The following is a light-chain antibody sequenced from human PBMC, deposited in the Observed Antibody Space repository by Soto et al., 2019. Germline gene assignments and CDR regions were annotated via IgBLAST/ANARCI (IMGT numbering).Light chain of an antibody. Sequence: QSVVTQPASVSGSPGPSIAISCTGTSSDVGAYDFVSWYQQHPDKAPKLLIYEVSNRPSGVSDRFSGSKSVNTATLTISGLQAEDEADYYCSSHTTSSTRVFGTGTKVTVL. J-gene: IGLJ1*01. CDR3: SSHTTSSTRV. CDR1: SSDVGAYDF. V-gene: IGLV2-14*03. CDR2: EVS.